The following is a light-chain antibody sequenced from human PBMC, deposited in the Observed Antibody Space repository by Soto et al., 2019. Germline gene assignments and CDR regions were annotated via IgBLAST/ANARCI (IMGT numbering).Light chain of an antibody. CDR3: QQRVTWPWT. Sequence: EIVLTQSPATLSLSPGERATLSCRASQSVSSYLAWYQQKPGQAPRLLIYDASNRATGIPARFSGSGSGTDFTLTISSLEPEDFAVYYCQQRVTWPWTFGRGTKLAIK. J-gene: IGKJ1*01. CDR2: DAS. V-gene: IGKV3-11*01. CDR1: QSVSSY.